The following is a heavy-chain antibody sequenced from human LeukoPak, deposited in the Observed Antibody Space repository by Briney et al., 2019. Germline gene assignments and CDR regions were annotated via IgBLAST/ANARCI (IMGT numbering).Heavy chain of an antibody. V-gene: IGHV4-59*01. CDR2: IYYSGST. J-gene: IGHJ4*02. CDR3: ARDPGSYFFDY. D-gene: IGHD1-26*01. Sequence: SETLSLTCTVSGGSISSYYWSWIRQPPGKGLEWIGYIYYSGSTNYNPSLKSRVTISVDTSKNQFSLKLSSVTAADTAVYYCARDPGSYFFDYWGQGTLVTVSS. CDR1: GGSISSYY.